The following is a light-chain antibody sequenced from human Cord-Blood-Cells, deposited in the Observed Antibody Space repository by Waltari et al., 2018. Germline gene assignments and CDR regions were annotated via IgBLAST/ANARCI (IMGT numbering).Light chain of an antibody. CDR3: QSYDSSRSVV. J-gene: IGLJ2*01. V-gene: IGLV1-40*01. CDR1: STHSGAGYA. Sequence: SVLPQPPAASAAPGHRVPISCTGNSTHSGAGYALHWYQQLPGTAPKLRSYGNSDRPSGVPDRFSGSKSGTSASLAITGLQAEEEADYYCQSYDSSRSVVFGGGTKLTVL. CDR2: GNS.